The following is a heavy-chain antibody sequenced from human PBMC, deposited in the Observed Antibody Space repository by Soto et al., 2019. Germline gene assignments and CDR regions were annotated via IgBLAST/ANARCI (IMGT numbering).Heavy chain of an antibody. J-gene: IGHJ4*02. Sequence: KPSETLSLTCTVSGGSISSSSYYWGWIRQPPGKGLEWIGSIYYSGSTYYNPSLKSRVTISVDTSKNQFSLKLSSVTAADTAVYYCARLQRVAGIPFDYWGQGTLVTVSS. CDR3: ARLQRVAGIPFDY. D-gene: IGHD6-19*01. CDR1: GGSISSSSYY. CDR2: IYYSGST. V-gene: IGHV4-39*01.